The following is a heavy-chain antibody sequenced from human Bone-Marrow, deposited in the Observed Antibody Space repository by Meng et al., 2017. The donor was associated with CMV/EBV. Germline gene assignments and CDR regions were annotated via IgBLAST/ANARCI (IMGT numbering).Heavy chain of an antibody. V-gene: IGHV3-30*04. J-gene: IGHJ4*02. CDR3: AKDLAKARGACSY. D-gene: IGHD3-10*01. Sequence: GGSLRLSCAASGFTFSSYAMHWVRQAPGKGLEWVAVISYDGSNKYYADSVKGRFTISRDNSKNTLYLQMNSLRAEDTAVYYCAKDLAKARGACSYWGQGTLVTVSS. CDR1: GFTFSSYA. CDR2: ISYDGSNK.